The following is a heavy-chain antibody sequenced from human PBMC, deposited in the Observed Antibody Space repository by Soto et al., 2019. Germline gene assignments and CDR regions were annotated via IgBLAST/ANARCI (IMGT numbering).Heavy chain of an antibody. CDR3: ARQLATAFDY. V-gene: IGHV1-18*01. CDR1: GYTFTNYN. D-gene: IGHD6-13*01. Sequence: GASVKVSCKASGYTFTNYNINWVRQAPGQGLEWMGWISTYNGNTYYAQKFRGRVTLTTDTSTSTVYMELRSLRSDDTALYYCARQLATAFDYWGQGALVTVSS. J-gene: IGHJ4*02. CDR2: ISTYNGNT.